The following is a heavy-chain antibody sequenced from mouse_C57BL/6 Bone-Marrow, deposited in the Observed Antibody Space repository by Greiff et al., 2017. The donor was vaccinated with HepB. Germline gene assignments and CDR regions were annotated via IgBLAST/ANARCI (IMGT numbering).Heavy chain of an antibody. CDR3: AKLGYFDY. CDR2: ISSGSSTI. CDR1: GFTFSDYG. V-gene: IGHV5-17*01. J-gene: IGHJ2*01. Sequence: EVHLVESGGGLVKPGGSLKLSCAASGFTFSDYGMHWVRQAPEKGLEWVAYISSGSSTIYYADTVKGRFTISRDNAKNTLFLQMTSLRSEYTAMYYCAKLGYFDYWGQGTTLTVSS. D-gene: IGHD4-1*01.